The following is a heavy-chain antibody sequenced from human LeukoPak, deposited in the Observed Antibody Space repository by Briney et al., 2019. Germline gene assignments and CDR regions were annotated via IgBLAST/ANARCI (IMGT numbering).Heavy chain of an antibody. CDR2: INPNSGGT. D-gene: IGHD4-11*01. Sequence: ASVKVSCKASGGTFSSYAISWVRQAPGQGLEWMGWINPNSGGTNYAQKFQGRVTMTRDTSISTAYMELSRLTSDDTAVYYCARDAIVRDYSNSDYWGQGTLVTVSS. CDR3: ARDAIVRDYSNSDY. CDR1: GGTFSSYA. J-gene: IGHJ4*02. V-gene: IGHV1-2*02.